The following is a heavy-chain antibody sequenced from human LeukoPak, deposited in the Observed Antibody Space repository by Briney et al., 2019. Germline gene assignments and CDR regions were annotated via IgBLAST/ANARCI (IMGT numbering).Heavy chain of an antibody. D-gene: IGHD2-21*01. V-gene: IGHV3-7*01. CDR2: IQKDGSQK. Sequence: WGSLRLSCAASEFTFSNYWMSGVRQAPGKGLEWVASIQKDGSQKYYLESVKGRFTISRDNTKNSLYLHMSSLRADDTAVYFCATVAGYFDYWGQGTLVTVSS. J-gene: IGHJ4*02. CDR1: EFTFSNYW. CDR3: ATVAGYFDY.